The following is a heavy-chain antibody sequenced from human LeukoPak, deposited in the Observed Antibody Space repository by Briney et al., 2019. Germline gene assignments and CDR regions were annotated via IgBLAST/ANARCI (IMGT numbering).Heavy chain of an antibody. V-gene: IGHV1-18*01. Sequence: GASVKVSCKASGYTFTSYGISWVGQAPGQGLEWMGWISTYNGNTNNAQKLQGRVTMTTDTSTSTAYMELRSLRSDDTAVYYCARVGGPLRYFEENDYWGQGTLVTVSS. D-gene: IGHD3-9*01. CDR3: ARVGGPLRYFEENDY. J-gene: IGHJ4*02. CDR2: ISTYNGNT. CDR1: GYTFTSYG.